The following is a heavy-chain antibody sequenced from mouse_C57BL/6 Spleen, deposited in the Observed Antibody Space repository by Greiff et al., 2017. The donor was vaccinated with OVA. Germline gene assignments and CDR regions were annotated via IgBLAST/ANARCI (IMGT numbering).Heavy chain of an antibody. Sequence: QVQLQQPGAELVRPGSSVKLSCKASGYTFTSYWMDWVKQRPGQGLEWIGNIYPSDSETHYNQKFKDKATLTVDKSSITAYMQLSSLTSEDSSVYYCARSAPFDYWGQGTTLTVSS. J-gene: IGHJ2*01. V-gene: IGHV1-61*01. CDR1: GYTFTSYW. CDR3: ARSAPFDY. CDR2: IYPSDSET.